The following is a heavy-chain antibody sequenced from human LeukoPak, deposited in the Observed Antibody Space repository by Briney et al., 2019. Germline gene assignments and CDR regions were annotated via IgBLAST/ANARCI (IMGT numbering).Heavy chain of an antibody. V-gene: IGHV3-20*04. CDR2: INWNGGST. J-gene: IGHJ6*03. D-gene: IGHD1-26*01. Sequence: GGSLRLSCAASGFTFDDYGMSWVRQAPGKGLEWVSGINWNGGSTGYADSVKGRFTISRDNAKNSLYLQMNSLRAEDTALYYCASWGGSYSYYYYMDVWGKGTTVTVSS. CDR1: GFTFDDYG. CDR3: ASWGGSYSYYYYMDV.